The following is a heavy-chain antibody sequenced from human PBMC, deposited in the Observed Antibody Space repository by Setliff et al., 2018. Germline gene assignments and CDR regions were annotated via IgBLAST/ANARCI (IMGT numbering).Heavy chain of an antibody. Sequence: ASVKVSCKASGYTFTGYYMHWVRQAPGQGLEWMGWINPNSGGTNYAQKFQGWVTMTRDTSISTAYMEPSSLRSEDTAVYYCASSRDYNFWSGYYSPLDYWGQGTLVTVSS. D-gene: IGHD3-3*01. CDR2: INPNSGGT. V-gene: IGHV1-2*04. CDR3: ASSRDYNFWSGYYSPLDY. J-gene: IGHJ4*02. CDR1: GYTFTGYY.